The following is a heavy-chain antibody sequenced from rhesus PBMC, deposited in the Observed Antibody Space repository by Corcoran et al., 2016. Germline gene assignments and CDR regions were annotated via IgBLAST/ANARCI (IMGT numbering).Heavy chain of an antibody. J-gene: IGHJ4*01. Sequence: QLQLQESGPGLVKPSETLSLTCADSGGSISSNYWSWIRQPPGNGLEWMGRISGSGGSTDYNPSLRSRVTISTATSTNQFSLKLSSVAAADTAVYYCASSPPYFDYWGQGVLVTVSS. CDR3: ASSPPYFDY. CDR1: GGSISSNY. CDR2: ISGSGGST. V-gene: IGHV4-173*01. D-gene: IGHD3S6*01.